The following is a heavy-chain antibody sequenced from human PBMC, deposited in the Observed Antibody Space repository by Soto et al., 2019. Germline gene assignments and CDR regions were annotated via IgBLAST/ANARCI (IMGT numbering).Heavy chain of an antibody. V-gene: IGHV1-18*01. D-gene: IGHD2-15*01. Sequence: QVQLVQSGAEVKKPGASVKVSCKASGYTFTSYGISWVRQAPGQGLEWMGWISAYNGNTNYAQKLQGRVTMTTDTSTSTAYMELRSRRSDDTAVYYCARGYCSGGSCYPGFNYYYGMDVWGQGTTVTVSS. CDR1: GYTFTSYG. CDR3: ARGYCSGGSCYPGFNYYYGMDV. CDR2: ISAYNGNT. J-gene: IGHJ6*02.